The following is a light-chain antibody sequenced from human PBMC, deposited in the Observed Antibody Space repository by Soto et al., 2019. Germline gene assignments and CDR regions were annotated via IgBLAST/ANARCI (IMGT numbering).Light chain of an antibody. CDR2: GAS. CDR3: QQYGSYPLT. Sequence: EIVLTQSPGTLSLSPGERATLSCRASQSVSSSYLAWYQQKPGQAPRLLIYGASSRATGIPDRFSGGGSGTDFTFTISRLEPEDFAVYYCQQYGSYPLTFGGGTKVEIK. CDR1: QSVSSSY. V-gene: IGKV3-20*01. J-gene: IGKJ4*01.